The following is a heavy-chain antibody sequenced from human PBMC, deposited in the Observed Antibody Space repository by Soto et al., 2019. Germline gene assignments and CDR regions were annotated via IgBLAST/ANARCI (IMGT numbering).Heavy chain of an antibody. D-gene: IGHD2-15*01. CDR2: IYYSGTT. V-gene: IGHV4-59*01. CDR3: ARLPGGTYLSFYYYIGV. CDR1: GGSISGYY. J-gene: IGHJ6*03. Sequence: QVQLQESGPGLVKPSETLSLTCTVSGGSISGYYWSWIRQAPGKGLEWLGSIYYSGTTNYDPSLKGPVTMSVDTSKNQFSLKLSSVTTADTAVYYCARLPGGTYLSFYYYIGVWGRGTTVTVSS.